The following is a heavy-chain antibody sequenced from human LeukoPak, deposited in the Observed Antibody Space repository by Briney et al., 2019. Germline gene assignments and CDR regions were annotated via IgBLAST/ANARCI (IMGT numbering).Heavy chain of an antibody. J-gene: IGHJ6*02. CDR1: GFPFSGFW. CDR2: INSDGSGT. V-gene: IGHV3-74*01. Sequence: GGSLTLSCAASGFPFSGFWMHWVRQAPGKGLVWVSRINSDGSGTSHADSVKGRFTTSRDNAKNTLYLQMNSMRAEDTAVYYCARGHYYGMDVWGQGTTVTVSS. CDR3: ARGHYYGMDV.